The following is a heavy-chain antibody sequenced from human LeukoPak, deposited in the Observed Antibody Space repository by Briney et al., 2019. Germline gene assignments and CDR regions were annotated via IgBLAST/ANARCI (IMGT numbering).Heavy chain of an antibody. J-gene: IGHJ4*02. D-gene: IGHD6-13*01. V-gene: IGHV3-33*01. CDR1: GFTFSSYG. CDR3: AREGYSSSFDY. CDR2: IWYDRSNK. Sequence: GGSLRLSCAASGFTFSSYGMHWVRQAPGKGLEWVAVIWYDRSNKYYADSVKGRFTISRDNSKNTLYLQMNSLRAEDTAVYYCAREGYSSSFDYWGQGTLVTVSS.